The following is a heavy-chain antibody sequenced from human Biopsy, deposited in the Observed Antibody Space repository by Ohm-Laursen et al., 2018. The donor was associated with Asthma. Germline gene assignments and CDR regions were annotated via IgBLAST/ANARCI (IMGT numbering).Heavy chain of an antibody. V-gene: IGHV3-30-3*01. Sequence: SLRLSCAASGRHFGSYNMHWARQAPGKGLEWVAVVSYDGGVVHYADSMKGRFTISRDNAKSTLYLQMNRLITDDTAVYFCAKRRGYSDLTDFDHRGQGSLVTVSS. CDR2: VSYDGGVV. CDR1: GRHFGSYN. CDR3: AKRRGYSDLTDFDH. D-gene: IGHD3-3*01. J-gene: IGHJ4*02.